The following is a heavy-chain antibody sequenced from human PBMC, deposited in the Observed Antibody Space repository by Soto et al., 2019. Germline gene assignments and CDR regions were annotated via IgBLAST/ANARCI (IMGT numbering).Heavy chain of an antibody. CDR3: FTTYHYDSSGYFLDY. Sequence: SETLSLTCTVSGGSISSGDYYWSWIRQPPGKGLEWIGYIYYSGSTYYNPSLKSRVTISVDTSKNQFSLKLSSVTAADTAVYYCFTTYHYDSSGYFLDYWGQGTLVAVSS. V-gene: IGHV4-30-4*01. CDR1: GGSISSGDYY. D-gene: IGHD3-22*01. CDR2: IYYSGST. J-gene: IGHJ4*02.